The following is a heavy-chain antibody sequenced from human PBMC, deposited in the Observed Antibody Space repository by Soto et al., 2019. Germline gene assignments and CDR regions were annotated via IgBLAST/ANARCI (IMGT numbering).Heavy chain of an antibody. CDR3: PRDPYYYYMDV. J-gene: IGHJ6*03. CDR1: GFTFSDYY. V-gene: IGHV3-11*01. CDR2: ISSSGSTI. Sequence: QVQLVESGGGLVKPGGSLRLSCAASGFTFSDYYMSWIRQAPGKGLEWVSYISSSGSTIYYADFVKGRFTISRDNAKNSLYLQMNSRRAEDTAVSYCPRDPYYYYMDVWGKGTTVTVSS.